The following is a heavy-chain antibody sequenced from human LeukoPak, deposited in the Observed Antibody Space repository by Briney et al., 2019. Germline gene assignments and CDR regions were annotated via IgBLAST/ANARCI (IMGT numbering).Heavy chain of an antibody. D-gene: IGHD4-17*01. CDR1: GFTFSSYS. Sequence: GGSLRLSCAASGFTFSSYSMNWVRQAPGKGLEWVGRIKRIIDGGTTDYAAPVKGRFTVSRDDSINTLYLQMSSLKTEDTAVYYCAAQGGSGDLRYWGQGTLVTVSS. V-gene: IGHV3-15*01. CDR3: AAQGGSGDLRY. CDR2: IKRIIDGGTT. J-gene: IGHJ4*02.